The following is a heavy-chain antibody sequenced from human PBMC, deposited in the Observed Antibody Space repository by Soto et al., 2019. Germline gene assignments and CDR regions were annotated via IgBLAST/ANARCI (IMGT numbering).Heavy chain of an antibody. CDR3: ARGDYGTGGYPFPYFDY. V-gene: IGHV1-2*02. Sequence: HEHLVQSGAEVKRPGASLKVSCKASGYSFTGYYIHWVRQAPGQGLEWMGWINPDSGATNYALNFRGRVTLTSDTSISTASMDLTSLTSDDTAVYYCARGDYGTGGYPFPYFDYWGQGTLVIVSS. J-gene: IGHJ4*02. CDR2: INPDSGAT. D-gene: IGHD2-8*02. CDR1: GYSFTGYY.